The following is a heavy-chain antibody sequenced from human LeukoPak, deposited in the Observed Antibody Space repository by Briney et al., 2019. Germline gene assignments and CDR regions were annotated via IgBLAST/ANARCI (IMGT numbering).Heavy chain of an antibody. D-gene: IGHD2-15*01. CDR2: IYSSGRT. J-gene: IGHJ6*03. Sequence: SETLSLTCTVSGGSISSYYWSWIRQPPGKGLEGIGDIYSSGRTNYNPSLKSRVTISVDTSKNQFSLKLSSVTAADTAVYYCARTTEGYCRGRSCYSYYYYMDVWGKGTTVTVSS. CDR1: GGSISSYY. CDR3: ARTTEGYCRGRSCYSYYYYMDV. V-gene: IGHV4-59*01.